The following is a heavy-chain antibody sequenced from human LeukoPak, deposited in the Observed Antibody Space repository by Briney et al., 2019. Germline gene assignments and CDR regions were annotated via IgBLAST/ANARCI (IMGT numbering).Heavy chain of an antibody. Sequence: ASVKVSCNYSGYTFTDYYLYWVRQAPGQGLEWMGWINPNRGATTSAQKFQDRVTMTRDTSISTGFMELNSVRSDDTAVYYCARGYEYGWYHPWGQGTLVTVSS. V-gene: IGHV1-2*02. CDR1: GYTFTDYY. CDR3: ARGYEYGWYHP. D-gene: IGHD3-16*01. CDR2: INPNRGAT. J-gene: IGHJ5*02.